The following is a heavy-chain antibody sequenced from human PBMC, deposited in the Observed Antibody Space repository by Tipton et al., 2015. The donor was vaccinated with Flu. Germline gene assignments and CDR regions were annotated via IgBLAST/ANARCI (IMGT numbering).Heavy chain of an antibody. V-gene: IGHV3-49*04. D-gene: IGHD6-19*01. CDR2: IKSEVSGGTT. CDR3: GSAIAVAIYFYYMDV. CDR1: GFTFADYT. J-gene: IGHJ6*03. Sequence: SLRLSCAASGFTFADYTMAWVRQAPGKGLEWVGLIKSEVSGGTTQYAASVKGRFSISRDDSKSIAYLQINRLKTEDTGKYYCGSAIAVAIYFYYMDVWGEGTTVIVSS.